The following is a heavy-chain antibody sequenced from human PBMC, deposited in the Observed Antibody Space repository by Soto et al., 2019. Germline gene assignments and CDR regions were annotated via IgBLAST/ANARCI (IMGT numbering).Heavy chain of an antibody. D-gene: IGHD2-21*02. CDR2: IHYSGSI. J-gene: IGHJ6*02. Sequence: SETLSLTCSVSDGSIITDNYYWIWIRQPPGKGLEWIGYIHYSGSIIYNPSFKSRVTISVDTSKNQFSLQLSSVTAADTAVYFCAREDDGGDRDYYGLDVWGQGTTVTVSS. CDR3: AREDDGGDRDYYGLDV. CDR1: DGSIITDNYY. V-gene: IGHV4-30-4*08.